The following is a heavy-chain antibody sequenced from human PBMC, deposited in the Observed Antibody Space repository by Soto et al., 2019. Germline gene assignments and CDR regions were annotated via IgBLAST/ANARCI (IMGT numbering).Heavy chain of an antibody. CDR2: INPSGGST. V-gene: IGHV1-46*01. D-gene: IGHD3-3*01. CDR1: GYTFTSYY. J-gene: IGHJ4*02. CDR3: AKDYRSITIFGVVNG. Sequence: ASVKVSCKASGYTFTSYYMHWVRQAPGQGLEWMGIINPSGGSTSYAQKFQGRVTMTRDTSTSTVYMQLSSLRSEDTAVYYCAKDYRSITIFGVVNGWGQGTLVTVSS.